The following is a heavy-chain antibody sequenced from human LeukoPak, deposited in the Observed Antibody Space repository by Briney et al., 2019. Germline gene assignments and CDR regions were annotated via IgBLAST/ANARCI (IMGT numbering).Heavy chain of an antibody. CDR3: ARAGHGDGYNYDY. J-gene: IGHJ4*02. CDR1: GGSFSGYY. V-gene: IGHV4-34*01. Sequence: TASETLSLTCAVYGGSFSGYYWSWIRQPPGKGLEWIGEINHSGSTNYNPSLKSRVTISVDTSKNQFSLKLSSVTAADTAVYYCARAGHGDGYNYDYWGQGTLVTVSS. CDR2: INHSGST. D-gene: IGHD5-24*01.